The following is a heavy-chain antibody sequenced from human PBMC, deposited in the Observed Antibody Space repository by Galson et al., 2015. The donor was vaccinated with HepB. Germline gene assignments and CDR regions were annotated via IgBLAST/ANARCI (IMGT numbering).Heavy chain of an antibody. CDR2: IIPIFGTA. J-gene: IGHJ6*03. D-gene: IGHD2-15*01. V-gene: IGHV1-69*01. CDR3: ARGPGGYCSGGSCYYYYYYMDV. Sequence: CKASGGTFSSYAISWVRQAPGQGLEWMGGIIPIFGTANYAQKFQGRVTITADESTSTAYMELSSLRSEDTAVYYCARGPGGYCSGGSCYYYYYYMDVWGKGTTVTVSS. CDR1: GGTFSSYA.